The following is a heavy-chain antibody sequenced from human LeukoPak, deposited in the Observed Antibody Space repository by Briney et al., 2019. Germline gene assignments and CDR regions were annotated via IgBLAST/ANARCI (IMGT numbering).Heavy chain of an antibody. D-gene: IGHD5-18*01. J-gene: IGHJ4*02. V-gene: IGHV4-34*01. Sequence: SETLSLTCAVYGGSCSGYYWSCIRQPPGKGLEWIGEINHSGSTNYNPSLKSRVTISVDTSKNQSSLKLSSVTAADTAVYYCARGRVDTAMVSYFDYWGQGTLVTVSS. CDR1: GGSCSGYY. CDR2: INHSGST. CDR3: ARGRVDTAMVSYFDY.